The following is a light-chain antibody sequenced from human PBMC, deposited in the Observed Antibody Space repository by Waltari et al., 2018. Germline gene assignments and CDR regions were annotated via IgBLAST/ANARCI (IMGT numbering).Light chain of an antibody. CDR1: QSVLYRSNNKEY. CDR3: QQYFTTPT. V-gene: IGKV4-1*01. Sequence: DIVMTQFPDSLAVSLGERATINCKSSQSVLYRSNNKEYSAWYQQKPGQPAKLLIYWASTRESGVPDRFSGSGSGTDFTLTISSLQAEDVAVYYCQQYFTTPTFGQGTKVEIK. CDR2: WAS. J-gene: IGKJ1*01.